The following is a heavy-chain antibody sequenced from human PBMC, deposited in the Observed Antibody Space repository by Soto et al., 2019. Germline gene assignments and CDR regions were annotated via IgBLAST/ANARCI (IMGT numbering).Heavy chain of an antibody. Sequence: AASVKVSCKASGYTFTSYGISWVRQAPGQGLEWMGWISAYNGNTNYAQKLQGRVTMTTDTSTSTAYMELRSLRSDDTAVYYCARVGSGYYSYYFDYWGQGTLVTVSS. CDR2: ISAYNGNT. V-gene: IGHV1-18*01. J-gene: IGHJ4*02. CDR1: GYTFTSYG. CDR3: ARVGSGYYSYYFDY. D-gene: IGHD3-22*01.